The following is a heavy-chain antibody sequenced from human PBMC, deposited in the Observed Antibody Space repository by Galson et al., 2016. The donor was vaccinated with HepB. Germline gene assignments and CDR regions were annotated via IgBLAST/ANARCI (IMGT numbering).Heavy chain of an antibody. V-gene: IGHV4-39*01. D-gene: IGHD2-8*01. CDR3: ARHPAYCTDGVCYNFYFDS. CDR1: GVSISSRSHY. J-gene: IGHJ4*02. Sequence: SETLSLTCTVSGVSISSRSHYWGWIRQSPGKGLEWIGTVHNSGTTYFKPTLESRVTISIDTSKNQFSLRLRSVTAANTAVYYCARHPAYCTDGVCYNFYFDSWGQGTRVTVSS. CDR2: VHNSGTT.